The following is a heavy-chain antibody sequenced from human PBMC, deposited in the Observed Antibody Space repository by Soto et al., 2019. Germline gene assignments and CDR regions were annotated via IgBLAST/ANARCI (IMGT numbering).Heavy chain of an antibody. CDR2: IYYSGNT. D-gene: IGHD2-8*02. J-gene: IGHJ3*01. CDR3: VRRASGPFDV. CDR1: GRSILSTDW. V-gene: IGHV4-4*02. Sequence: SDSLSTTSAVLGRSILSTDWWSCVRLPPGKELEWIGEIYYSGNTNYSPSLESRVTMSVDKSKNQFSLKLTSVTAADMAVYYCVRRASGPFDVWGQGTMVT.